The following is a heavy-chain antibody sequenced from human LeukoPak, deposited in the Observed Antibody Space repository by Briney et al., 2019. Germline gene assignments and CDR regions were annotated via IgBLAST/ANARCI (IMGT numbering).Heavy chain of an antibody. V-gene: IGHV1-69*11. Sequence: ASVKVSSKASGGTFGSYAISWVRQAPGQGLEWMGRIIPILGTANYAQKFQGRVTITADESTSTAYMELSSLRSEDTAVYYCARPGLYYYDRGDAFDIWGQGTMVTVSS. D-gene: IGHD3-22*01. CDR2: IIPILGTA. J-gene: IGHJ3*02. CDR1: GGTFGSYA. CDR3: ARPGLYYYDRGDAFDI.